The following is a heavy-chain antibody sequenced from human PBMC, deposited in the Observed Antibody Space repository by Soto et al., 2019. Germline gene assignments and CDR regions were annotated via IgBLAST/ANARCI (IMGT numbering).Heavy chain of an antibody. V-gene: IGHV2-26*01. CDR2: IFSNDEK. J-gene: IGHJ6*03. CDR3: ARIRLLRFLEWPDYYYSMDV. CDR1: GFSLSNARMG. Sequence: QVTLKESGPVLVKPTETLTLTCTVSGFSLSNARMGVSWIRQPPGKALEWLAHIFSNDEKSYSTSLKSRLTISKDTSKSQVVLTMTNMDPVDTATYYCARIRLLRFLEWPDYYYSMDVWGKGTTVTVSS. D-gene: IGHD3-3*01.